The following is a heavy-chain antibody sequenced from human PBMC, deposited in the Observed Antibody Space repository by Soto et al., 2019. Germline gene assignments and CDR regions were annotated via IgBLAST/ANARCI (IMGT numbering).Heavy chain of an antibody. V-gene: IGHV4-59*01. CDR1: GGSISSYY. D-gene: IGHD1-1*01. CDR2: IYYSGST. CDR3: ARRDGHNPYWFDP. J-gene: IGHJ5*02. Sequence: QVQLQESGPGLVKPSETLSLTCTVSGGSISSYYWSWIRQPPGKGLEWIGYIYYSGSTNYNPSLKSRVTISVDTSKNQFALKRSSVNAADTAVYYCARRDGHNPYWFDPWGQGTLVTVSS.